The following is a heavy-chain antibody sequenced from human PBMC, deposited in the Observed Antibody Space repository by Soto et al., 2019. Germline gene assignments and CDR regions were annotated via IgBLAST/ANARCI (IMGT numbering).Heavy chain of an antibody. V-gene: IGHV4-59*08. D-gene: IGHD3-10*01. CDR3: ARQGFGPLHGLVDV. CDR2: VHHSWGS. CDR1: GGSISSYY. Sequence: QVQLQESGPGLVKPSETLSLSCTVSGGSISSYYWSWFRQSPGKRMEWIGYVHHSWGSSYNPSLRXXVXXSLDPSTSQFSLKVTSVTATDTAVYYSARQGFGPLHGLVDVWGQGTTVTVSS. J-gene: IGHJ6*02.